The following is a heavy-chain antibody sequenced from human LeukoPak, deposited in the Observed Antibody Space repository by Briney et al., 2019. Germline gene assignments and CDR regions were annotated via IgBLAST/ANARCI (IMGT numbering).Heavy chain of an antibody. CDR2: IYPGDSNT. V-gene: IGHV5-51*01. CDR1: GYSFTSYW. CDR3: ARPDDYGGKPSAFDI. D-gene: IGHD4-23*01. Sequence: GESLKISGKGSGYSFTSYWIGWVRQMPGKGLEWMGIIYPGDSNTRYSPSFQGQVTISADKSITTAYLQWNSLKASDTAMYYCARPDDYGGKPSAFDIWGQGTMVTVSS. J-gene: IGHJ3*02.